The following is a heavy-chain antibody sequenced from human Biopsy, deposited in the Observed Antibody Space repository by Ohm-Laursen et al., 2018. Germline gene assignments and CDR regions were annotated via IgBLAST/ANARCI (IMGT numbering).Heavy chain of an antibody. J-gene: IGHJ6*02. CDR1: GFTVYNNY. D-gene: IGHD2-2*01. Sequence: SLRLSCAASGFTVYNNYMTWVRQAPGEGLEWVSSISSRSSDIYYADSVKGRFTISRDNAKSSLFLHMNSLRAEDTAVYYCARESALKWYQSLSYFNGMDVWGQGTTVTVSS. CDR2: ISSRSSDI. CDR3: ARESALKWYQSLSYFNGMDV. V-gene: IGHV3-21*01.